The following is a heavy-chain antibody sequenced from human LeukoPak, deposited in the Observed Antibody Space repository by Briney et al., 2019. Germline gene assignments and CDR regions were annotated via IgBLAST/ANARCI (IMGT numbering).Heavy chain of an antibody. V-gene: IGHV3-53*01. CDR1: GFTVSSNY. Sequence: GGSLRLSCAASGFTVSSNYMSWVRQAPGNGLEWVSVIYSGGSTYYADSVKGRFTISRDNSKNTLYLQMNSLRAEDTAVYYCVKRHGYSYGHFDYWGQGTLVTVSS. J-gene: IGHJ4*02. D-gene: IGHD5-18*01. CDR2: IYSGGST. CDR3: VKRHGYSYGHFDY.